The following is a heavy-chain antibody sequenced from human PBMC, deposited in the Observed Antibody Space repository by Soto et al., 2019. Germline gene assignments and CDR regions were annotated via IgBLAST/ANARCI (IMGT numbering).Heavy chain of an antibody. CDR1: GGSISSYY. V-gene: IGHV4-59*01. D-gene: IGHD2-8*01. CDR3: ARLVPWFDQ. J-gene: IGHJ5*02. CDR2: NYYSGST. Sequence: QVQLQESGPGLVKPSETLSLTCTVSGGSISSYYWSWIRQPPGKGLEWIGYNYYSGSTNYNPSLNRRVTISVDTSKNQFALKLSSVTAADTAVYYCARLVPWFDQWGQGTLVTVSS.